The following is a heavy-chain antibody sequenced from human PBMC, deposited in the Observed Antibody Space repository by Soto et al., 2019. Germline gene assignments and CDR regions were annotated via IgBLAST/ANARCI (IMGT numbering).Heavy chain of an antibody. CDR3: ARESDGANSL. V-gene: IGHV3-74*01. CDR1: GFTFSSYW. D-gene: IGHD4-17*01. CDR2: INGDESST. Sequence: PGGSLRLSCAASGFTFSSYWMHWVRQAPGKGLVWVSRINGDESSTGYADSVKGRFTISRDNAKNTLYLQMNSLRAEDTAVYYCARESDGANSLWGQGTLVTVSS. J-gene: IGHJ4*02.